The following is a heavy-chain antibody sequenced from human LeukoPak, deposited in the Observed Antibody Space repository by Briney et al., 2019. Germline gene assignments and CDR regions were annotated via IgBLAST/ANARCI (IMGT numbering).Heavy chain of an antibody. V-gene: IGHV3-7*03. CDR1: GVTFNRYW. Sequence: GGSLRLSCVDSGVTFNRYWMSWVRQAPGKGLEWVANINQEGGDKYYVDSVKGRFTISRDNAKNSLYLQMNSLRPDDTAVYYCARLYYGSGSPFPLDYYYYYMDVWGKGTTVTISS. CDR2: INQEGGDK. CDR3: ARLYYGSGSPFPLDYYYYYMDV. D-gene: IGHD3-10*01. J-gene: IGHJ6*03.